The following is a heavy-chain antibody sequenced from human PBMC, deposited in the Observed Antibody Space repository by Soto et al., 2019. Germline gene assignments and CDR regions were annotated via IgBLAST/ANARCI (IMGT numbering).Heavy chain of an antibody. CDR2: INAGNGNT. D-gene: IGHD6-6*01. CDR1: GYTFTSYA. CDR3: AAPVSSQYSSSPYYYYYYGMDV. Sequence: ASVKVSCKASGYTFTSYAMHWVRQAPGQRLEWMGWINAGNGNTKYSQKFQSRVTITRDTSASTAYMELSSLRSEDTAVYYCAAPVSSQYSSSPYYYYYYGMDVWGQGTTVTVSS. J-gene: IGHJ6*02. V-gene: IGHV1-3*01.